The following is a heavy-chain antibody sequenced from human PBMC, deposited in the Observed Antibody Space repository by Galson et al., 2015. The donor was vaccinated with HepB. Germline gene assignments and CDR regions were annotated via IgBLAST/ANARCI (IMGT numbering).Heavy chain of an antibody. V-gene: IGHV3-23*01. D-gene: IGHD6-6*01. CDR2: ISGSGGST. J-gene: IGHJ5*02. CDR1: GFTFSSYA. Sequence: SLRLSCAASGFTFSSYAMSWVRQTPGKGLEWVSAISGSGGSTYYADSVKGRFTISRDNSKNTLYLQMNSLRAEDTAVYYCAKDGRIAARRRDGSWFDPWGQGTLVTVSS. CDR3: AKDGRIAARRRDGSWFDP.